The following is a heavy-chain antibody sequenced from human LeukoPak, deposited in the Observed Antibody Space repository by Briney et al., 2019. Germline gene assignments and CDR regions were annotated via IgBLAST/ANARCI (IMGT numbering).Heavy chain of an antibody. CDR1: KFTFNSYA. Sequence: GGSLRLSCGASKFTFNSYAMSWVRQAPGKGLEWVSGISGSGGSTYYADSVKGRFTISRDNSKNTLYLQMNSLRAEDTAVYYCAKGLPYSGYDYWLDPWGLGTLVTVSS. J-gene: IGHJ5*02. D-gene: IGHD5-12*01. CDR2: ISGSGGST. V-gene: IGHV3-23*01. CDR3: AKGLPYSGYDYWLDP.